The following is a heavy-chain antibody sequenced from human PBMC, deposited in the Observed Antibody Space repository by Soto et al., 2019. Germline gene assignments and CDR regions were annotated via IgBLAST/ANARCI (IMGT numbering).Heavy chain of an antibody. J-gene: IGHJ6*02. CDR2: INPNSGGT. CDR3: ARALGYDSSGYYRYYYYYGMDV. D-gene: IGHD3-22*01. CDR1: GYTFTGYY. V-gene: IGHV1-2*04. Sequence: ASVKVSCKASGYTFTGYYMHWVRQAPGQGLEWMGWINPNSGGTNYAQKFQGWVTMTRDTSISTAYMELSRLRPDDTAVYYCARALGYDSSGYYRYYYYYGMDVWGQGTTVTVSS.